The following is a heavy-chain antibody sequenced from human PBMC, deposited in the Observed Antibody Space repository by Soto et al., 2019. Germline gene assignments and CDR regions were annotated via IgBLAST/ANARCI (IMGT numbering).Heavy chain of an antibody. CDR2: IYPGDSDT. J-gene: IGHJ3*02. D-gene: IGHD1-26*01. Sequence: EVQLVQSGAEVKKPGESLKISCKGSGYSFSTYYIGWVRQMPGKGLEGMGIIYPGDSDTKYNPYFQGQVLISVDKAISTAYLHWGSMESSDTAVYYCAGGQTVGRTVGAFDIWGQGTVVTVPS. CDR3: AGGQTVGRTVGAFDI. V-gene: IGHV5-51*01. CDR1: GYSFSTYY.